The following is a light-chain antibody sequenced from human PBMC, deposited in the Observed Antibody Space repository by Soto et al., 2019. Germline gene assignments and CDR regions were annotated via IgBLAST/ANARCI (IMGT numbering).Light chain of an antibody. CDR2: RDS. CDR3: QVWDSNTAHVV. Sequence: SYEPTQPLSVSVALGQTAIITCGGNNIGSKNVHWYQQKPGQAPVLVIYRDSNRPSGIPERFSGSSSRNTATLTISRAQAGDEADYYCQVWDSNTAHVVFGGGTQLTVL. CDR1: NIGSKN. V-gene: IGLV3-9*01. J-gene: IGLJ2*01.